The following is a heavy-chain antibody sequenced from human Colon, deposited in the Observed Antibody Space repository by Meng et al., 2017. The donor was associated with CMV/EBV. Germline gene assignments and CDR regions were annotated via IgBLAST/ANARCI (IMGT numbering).Heavy chain of an antibody. J-gene: IGHJ4*02. CDR3: ARDGEGGDDVFEY. V-gene: IGHV4-59*01. D-gene: IGHD3-10*01. CDR1: GGSISSYY. CDR2: IHSTQSP. Sequence: SETLSLTCAVSGGSISSYYWSWIRQPPGKGLEWIGYIHSTQSPLYNPSLGSRVTISLDTSKNLVSLKLTSVTAADAAVYYCARDGEGGDDVFEYWGQGILVTVSS.